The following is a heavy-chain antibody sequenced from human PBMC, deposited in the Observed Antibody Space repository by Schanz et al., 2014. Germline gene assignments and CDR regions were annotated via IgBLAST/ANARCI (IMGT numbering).Heavy chain of an antibody. CDR3: ATGKGDILTGRY. V-gene: IGHV1-2*04. J-gene: IGHJ4*02. CDR1: GYTFISYG. D-gene: IGHD3-9*01. Sequence: QVQLVQSGAEVKKPGASVKVSCKASGYTFISYGIKWVRQAPGQGLEWMGWINPNSGDTNYAQKFQGWVTMTRDTSISTAYMEVSRLRSEDTAVYYCATGKGDILTGRYWGQGTLVTVSS. CDR2: INPNSGDT.